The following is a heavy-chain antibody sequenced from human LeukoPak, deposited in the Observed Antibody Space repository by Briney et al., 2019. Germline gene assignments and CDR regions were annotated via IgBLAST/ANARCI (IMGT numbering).Heavy chain of an antibody. CDR3: ARENRYCCGGSCYNH. Sequence: PSETLSLTCTVSGGSISSSSYYWGWIRQPPGKGLEWIGSIYYSGSTYYNPSLKSRVTISVDTSKNQFSLELSSVTAADTAVYYCARENRYCCGGSCYNHWGQGTLVTVSS. CDR1: GGSISSSSYY. V-gene: IGHV4-39*02. CDR2: IYYSGST. D-gene: IGHD2-15*01. J-gene: IGHJ5*02.